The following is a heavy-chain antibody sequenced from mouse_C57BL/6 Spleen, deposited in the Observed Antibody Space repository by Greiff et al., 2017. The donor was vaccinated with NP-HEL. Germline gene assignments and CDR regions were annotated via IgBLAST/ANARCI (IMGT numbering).Heavy chain of an antibody. V-gene: IGHV3-2*02. J-gene: IGHJ2*01. CDR1: GYSITSGYG. CDR2: ISYSGST. CDR3: ASKARIKY. D-gene: IGHD3-2*02. Sequence: EVQGVESGPGLVKPSQSLSLTCTVTGYSITSGYGWNWIRQFPGNKLEWMGYISYSGSTNYHPSLKSRISITRDTSKNQFFLQLNSVPTEDTATYDCASKARIKYWGQGTTLTVSS.